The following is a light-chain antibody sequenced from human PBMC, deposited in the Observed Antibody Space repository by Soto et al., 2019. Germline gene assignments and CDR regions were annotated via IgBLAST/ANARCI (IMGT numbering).Light chain of an antibody. CDR3: LQLNSYPWT. J-gene: IGKJ1*01. Sequence: DIQMTQSPSSLSASVGDRVTITCRASQGIGIDLGWYQQKPGKAPKRLIYAASSLQSGVPSRFSGSESGTEFTLTISSLQPEDFATYYCLQLNSYPWTFGQGTKVEIK. V-gene: IGKV1-17*01. CDR1: QGIGID. CDR2: AAS.